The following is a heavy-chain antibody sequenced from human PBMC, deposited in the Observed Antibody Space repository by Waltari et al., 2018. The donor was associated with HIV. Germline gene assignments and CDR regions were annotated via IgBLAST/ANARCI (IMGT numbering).Heavy chain of an antibody. J-gene: IGHJ3*02. CDR1: GFPLSSDG. CDR3: MKERGPFNGFEM. V-gene: IGHV3-33*06. D-gene: IGHD3-16*01. Sequence: QVYLMESGGGVGQPGRVLKLSCAASGFPLSSDGMHRVRQEPGTWLGWVAVFWSQRYNKVDGDGVWGQLTFPRDNPTNALALQMHRLRPEVAAVYYYMKERGPFNGFEMWGAAKMVAVSS. CDR2: FWSQRYNK.